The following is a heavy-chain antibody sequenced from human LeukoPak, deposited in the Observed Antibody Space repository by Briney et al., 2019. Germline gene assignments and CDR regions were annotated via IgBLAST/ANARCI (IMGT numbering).Heavy chain of an antibody. CDR1: GFTFSSYP. CDR2: ISGSGGAT. CDR3: GKYLQTTVGANDY. J-gene: IGHJ4*02. Sequence: GGSLRLSCAASGFTFSSYPMNWVRQAPGKGVEGGSVISGSGGATFYGDSVQGRFTISRDNSRGTLYLQMNSLTAGDTAVYYCGKYLQTTVGANDYWGQGTLVTVSS. V-gene: IGHV3-23*01. D-gene: IGHD1-26*01.